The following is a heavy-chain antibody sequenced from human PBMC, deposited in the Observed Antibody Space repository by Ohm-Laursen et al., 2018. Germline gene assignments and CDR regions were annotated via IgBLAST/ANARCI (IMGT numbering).Heavy chain of an antibody. CDR2: IGGDDRT. CDR1: GFSFSSYA. D-gene: IGHD4-11*01. J-gene: IGHJ3*01. CDR3: AYRRIVTMDRGAFNV. V-gene: IGHV3-23*01. Sequence: GSLRLSCTASGFSFSSYAVTWVRQAPGKGLEWVSAIGGDDRTHYADSVKGRFTISKDKSKNMLYLQMNSLRAEDTAVYHCAYRRIVTMDRGAFNVWGQGTMVTVSS.